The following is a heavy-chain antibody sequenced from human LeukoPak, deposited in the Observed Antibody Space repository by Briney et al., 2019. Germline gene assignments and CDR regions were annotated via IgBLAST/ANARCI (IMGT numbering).Heavy chain of an antibody. Sequence: ASVKVSCKASGYTFTGYYMHWVRQAPGQGLEWMGWINPNSGGTNYAQKFQGRVTMTRDTSISTAYMELSRLRSDDTAVYYCARDLGGEQLVDDYWGQGTLVTVSS. D-gene: IGHD6-13*01. CDR2: INPNSGGT. CDR1: GYTFTGYY. CDR3: ARDLGGEQLVDDY. V-gene: IGHV1-2*02. J-gene: IGHJ4*02.